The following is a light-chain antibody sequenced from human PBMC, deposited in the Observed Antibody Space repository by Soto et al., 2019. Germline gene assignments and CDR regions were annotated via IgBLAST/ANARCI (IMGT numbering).Light chain of an antibody. J-gene: IGKJ1*01. Sequence: EIVMTQSPATLSVSPGERATLSCRASQSVSSNLAWYQHKPGQAPRLLIYAASTRATGIPARFSGSGSGTEFTLTISSLQSEDFAVYFCQHYNNWPRTFGQGTRVEVK. V-gene: IGKV3-15*01. CDR2: AAS. CDR1: QSVSSN. CDR3: QHYNNWPRT.